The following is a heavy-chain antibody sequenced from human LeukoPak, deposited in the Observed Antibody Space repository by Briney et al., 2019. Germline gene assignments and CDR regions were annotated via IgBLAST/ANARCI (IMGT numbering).Heavy chain of an antibody. Sequence: GASVRVSCKASGHTFTRYGMHWVRQAPGQGLEWMGWINTNTGNPTYAQGFTGRFVFSLDTSDSTAYLQINSLKAEDTAVFYCARGREGCNSSTCYYYFMDVWGKGTTVTVSS. J-gene: IGHJ6*03. CDR2: INTNTGNP. D-gene: IGHD2/OR15-2a*01. V-gene: IGHV7-4-1*02. CDR1: GHTFTRYG. CDR3: ARGREGCNSSTCYYYFMDV.